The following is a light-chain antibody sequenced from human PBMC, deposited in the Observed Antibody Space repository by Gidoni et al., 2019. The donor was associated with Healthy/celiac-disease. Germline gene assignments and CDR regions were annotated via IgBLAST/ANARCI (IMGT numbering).Light chain of an antibody. CDR2: DAS. J-gene: IGKJ5*01. Sequence: IQMTPSPSSLSASVGDRVTSTCQASQDISNYLNWYQQKPGKAPKLLIYDASNLETRVPSRFSGSGSGTDFTFTISSLQPEDIATYYRQQYDNLHTFGQGTRLEIK. CDR1: QDISNY. CDR3: QQYDNLHT. V-gene: IGKV1-33*01.